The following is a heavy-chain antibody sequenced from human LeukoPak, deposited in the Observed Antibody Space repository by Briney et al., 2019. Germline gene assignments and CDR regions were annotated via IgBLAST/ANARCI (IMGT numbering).Heavy chain of an antibody. CDR2: IYYSGST. V-gene: IGHV4-59*12. CDR3: ARDIVADSS. J-gene: IGHJ4*02. D-gene: IGHD3-22*01. Sequence: PSETLSLTCTVSGGSISSYYWSWIRQPPGKGLEWIGYIYYSGSTNYNPSLKSRVTISVDTSKNQFSLKLSSVTAADTAVYYCARDIVADSSWGQGTLVTVSS. CDR1: GGSISSYY.